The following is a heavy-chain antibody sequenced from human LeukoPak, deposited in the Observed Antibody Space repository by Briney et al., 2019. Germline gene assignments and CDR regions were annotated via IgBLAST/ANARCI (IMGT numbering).Heavy chain of an antibody. V-gene: IGHV3-30*03. CDR1: GFTFSSYG. CDR2: ISYDGSNK. D-gene: IGHD3-16*01. Sequence: GGSLRLSCAASGFTFSSYGMHWVRQAPGKGLEWVAVISYDGSNKYYADSVKGRFTISRDNSKNTLYLQMNSLRAEDTAVYYCARVRESFEYFQHWGQGTLVTVSS. J-gene: IGHJ1*01. CDR3: ARVRESFEYFQH.